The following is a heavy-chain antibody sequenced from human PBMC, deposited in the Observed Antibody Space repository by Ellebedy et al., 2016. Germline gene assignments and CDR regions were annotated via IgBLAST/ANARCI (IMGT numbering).Heavy chain of an antibody. J-gene: IGHJ4*02. Sequence: GESLKISXAASGFTFSSYGMHWVRQAPGKGLEWVAVIWYDGSNKYYADSVKGRFTISRDNSKNTLYLQMNSLRAEDTAVYYCARGFGGWYYFDYWGQGTLVTVSS. CDR1: GFTFSSYG. D-gene: IGHD3-10*01. CDR2: IWYDGSNK. V-gene: IGHV3-33*01. CDR3: ARGFGGWYYFDY.